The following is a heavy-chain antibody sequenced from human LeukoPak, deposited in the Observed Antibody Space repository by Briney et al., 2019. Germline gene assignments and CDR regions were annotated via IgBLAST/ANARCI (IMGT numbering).Heavy chain of an antibody. CDR2: IRAYNGNT. J-gene: IGHJ3*02. CDR1: GYTFTSYG. CDR3: ARDRGGAYYYDSSGYSDAFDI. Sequence: ASVKVSSKPSGYTFTSYGISWVRQAPGQGLEWMGWIRAYNGNTNYAKKLQGTVTMTTDTSTSTAYMELRCLISDDTDVYYCARDRGGAYYYDSSGYSDAFDIWGQGTMVTVSS. V-gene: IGHV1-18*01. D-gene: IGHD3-22*01.